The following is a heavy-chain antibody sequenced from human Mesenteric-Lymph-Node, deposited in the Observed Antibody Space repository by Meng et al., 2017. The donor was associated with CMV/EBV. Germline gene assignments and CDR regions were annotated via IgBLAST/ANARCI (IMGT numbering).Heavy chain of an antibody. J-gene: IGHJ6*02. CDR2: IYSGGST. V-gene: IGHV3-53*01. CDR1: GFTVSSNY. Sequence: GESLKISCAASGFTVSSNYMSWVRQAPGKGLEWVSVIYSGGSTYYADSVKGRFTISKDNSKNTLYLQMNSLRAEDTAVYYCAKDMDVWGQGTTVTVSS. CDR3: AKDMDV.